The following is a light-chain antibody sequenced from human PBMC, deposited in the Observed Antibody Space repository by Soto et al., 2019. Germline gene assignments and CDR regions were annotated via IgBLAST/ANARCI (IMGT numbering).Light chain of an antibody. Sequence: EVVLTQSPGTLSLSPGERATLSCRASQTVNSSYLAWYQQKPGQAPRLQIYSASSRDTDIPDRFSVSGSGTDFTPTISRLLPDDVHVDYCQPYGISPPKYTFGQGTKLEIK. CDR1: QTVNSSY. CDR2: SAS. CDR3: QPYGISPPKYT. J-gene: IGKJ2*01. V-gene: IGKV3-20*01.